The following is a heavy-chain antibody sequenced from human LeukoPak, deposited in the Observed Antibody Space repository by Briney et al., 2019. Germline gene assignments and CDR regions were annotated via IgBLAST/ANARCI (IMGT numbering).Heavy chain of an antibody. Sequence: GGSLRLSCAVSGFNVRSNHMYWVRQAPGKGLEWVAAISYDGSNRYYADSVKGRFTISRDNSKNTLYLQMNSLRAEDTAVYYCARTMYYYDSSGYESYYFDYWGQGTLVTVSS. CDR1: GFNVRSNH. D-gene: IGHD3-22*01. CDR2: ISYDGSNR. CDR3: ARTMYYYDSSGYESYYFDY. J-gene: IGHJ4*02. V-gene: IGHV3-30*14.